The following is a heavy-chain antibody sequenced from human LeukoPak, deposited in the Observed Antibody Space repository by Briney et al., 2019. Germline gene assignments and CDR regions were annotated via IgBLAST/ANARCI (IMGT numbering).Heavy chain of an antibody. CDR3: ARAVAGIFGGEYYYYYYGMDV. Sequence: ASVKVSCKASGYTFTSYDINWVRQATGQGLEWMGWMNPNSGNTGYAQKFQGRVTMTRNTSISAAYMELSSLRSEDTAVYYCARAVAGIFGGEYYYYYYGMDVWGQGTTVTVSS. CDR2: MNPNSGNT. D-gene: IGHD6-19*01. V-gene: IGHV1-8*01. J-gene: IGHJ6*02. CDR1: GYTFTSYD.